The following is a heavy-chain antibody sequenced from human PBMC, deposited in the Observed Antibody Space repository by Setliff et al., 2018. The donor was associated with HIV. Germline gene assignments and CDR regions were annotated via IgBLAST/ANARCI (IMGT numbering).Heavy chain of an antibody. CDR2: IYYNGIT. CDR1: GGSINNGAYY. V-gene: IGHV4-39*01. J-gene: IGHJ4*02. D-gene: IGHD1-1*01. CDR3: ARHEGVLQEGGGFDS. Sequence: KASETLSLTCTVSGGSINNGAYYWSWIRHQPGRGLEWIGNIYYNGITHYNPSLKSRVTISVDTSKSQFSLKLSSVTAADTAVYYCARHEGVLQEGGGFDSWGQGTPVTVSS.